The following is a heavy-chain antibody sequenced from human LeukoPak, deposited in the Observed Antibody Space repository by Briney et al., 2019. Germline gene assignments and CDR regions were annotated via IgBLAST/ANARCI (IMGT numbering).Heavy chain of an antibody. CDR1: GFTFSSYW. CDR3: ARVGEQWLAQYYFDY. Sequence: AGRSLRLSCAASGFTFSSYWMNWVRQAPGKGLVWVSRINSDGSSTSYADSVKGRFTISRDNAKNTLYLQMNSLRAEDTAVYYCARVGEQWLAQYYFDYWGQGTLVTVSS. J-gene: IGHJ4*02. V-gene: IGHV3-74*01. CDR2: INSDGSST. D-gene: IGHD6-19*01.